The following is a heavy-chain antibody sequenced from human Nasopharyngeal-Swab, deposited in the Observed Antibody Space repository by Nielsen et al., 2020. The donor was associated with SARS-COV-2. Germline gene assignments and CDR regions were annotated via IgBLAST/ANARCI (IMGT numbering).Heavy chain of an antibody. V-gene: IGHV2-70*01. CDR3: ARSTSSIAVAVNFDY. D-gene: IGHD6-19*01. CDR2: IDWDDDK. CDR1: GFSLSTSGMC. J-gene: IGHJ4*02. Sequence: SGPTLVKPTQTLTLTCTFSGFSLSTSGMCVSWIRQPPGKALEWLALIDWDDDKCYSTSLKTRLTISKDTSKNQVVLTMTNMDPVDTATYYCARSTSSIAVAVNFDYWGQGTLVTVSS.